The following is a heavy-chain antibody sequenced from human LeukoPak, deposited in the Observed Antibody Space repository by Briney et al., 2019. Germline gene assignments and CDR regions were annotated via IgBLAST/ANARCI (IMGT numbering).Heavy chain of an antibody. CDR2: IYPGDSDT. Sequence: GESLKISCKGSGSSFTSYWIGWVRQLPGKGLEWMGIIYPGDSDTRYSPSFQGQVTISADKSISTAYLQWSSLKASDTAMYYCARQGGGTYCSTTSCPFDYWGQGTLVTVSS. J-gene: IGHJ4*02. V-gene: IGHV5-51*01. CDR1: GSSFTSYW. D-gene: IGHD2-2*01. CDR3: ARQGGGTYCSTTSCPFDY.